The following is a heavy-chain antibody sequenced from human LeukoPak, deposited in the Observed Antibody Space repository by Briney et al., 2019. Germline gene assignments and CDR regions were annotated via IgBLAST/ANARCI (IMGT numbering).Heavy chain of an antibody. CDR2: IYYSGST. D-gene: IGHD3-22*01. J-gene: IGHJ4*02. Sequence: SETLSLTCTVSGGSISSHYWSWIRQPPGKGLEWIGYIYYSGSTNYNPSLKSRVTISVDTSKNQFSLKLSSVPAADTAVYYCASSDSSGYTFDYWGQGTLVTVPS. V-gene: IGHV4-59*11. CDR1: GGSISSHY. CDR3: ASSDSSGYTFDY.